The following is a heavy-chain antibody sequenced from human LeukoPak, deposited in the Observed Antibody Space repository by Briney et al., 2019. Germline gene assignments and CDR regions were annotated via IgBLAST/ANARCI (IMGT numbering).Heavy chain of an antibody. CDR1: GFTFSSYA. V-gene: IGHV3-48*03. Sequence: GGSLRLSCAASGFTFSSYAMSWVRQAPGKGLEWVSYISSSGSTIYYADSVKGRFTISRDNAKNSLYLQMNSLRAEDTAVYYCARGAGKWVPAATDYWGQGTLVTVSS. D-gene: IGHD2-2*01. CDR3: ARGAGKWVPAATDY. J-gene: IGHJ4*02. CDR2: ISSSGSTI.